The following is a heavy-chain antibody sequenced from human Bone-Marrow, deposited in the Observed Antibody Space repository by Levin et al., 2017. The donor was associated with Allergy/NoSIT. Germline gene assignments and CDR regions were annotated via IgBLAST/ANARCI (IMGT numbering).Heavy chain of an antibody. V-gene: IGHV3-33*01. CDR3: ARIYRMVDPSYGMDI. CDR1: GFSFSNYG. CDR2: IWDNGSHE. J-gene: IGHJ6*02. Sequence: TGGSLRLSCTASGFSFSNYGMHWVRQAPGKGLEWVAVIWDNGSHEQYADSVRGRFTISRDNSKYTLYLQMNSLRAEDTAVYVCARIYRMVDPSYGMDIWGQGTTVTVSS. D-gene: IGHD2-8*01.